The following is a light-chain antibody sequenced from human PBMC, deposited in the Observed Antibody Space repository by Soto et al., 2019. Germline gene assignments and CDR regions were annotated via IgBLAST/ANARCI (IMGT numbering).Light chain of an antibody. Sequence: QSVLTQPPSASGTPGQRVTISCSGSSSNIGSNYVYWYQQLPGTAPKLLIYSNNQRPSGVPERFSGSKSGTSASLAISGVQSEDEGDYYCAAWDDSLNGWVFGGGTKLTVL. CDR3: AAWDDSLNGWV. CDR1: SSNIGSNY. V-gene: IGLV1-44*01. J-gene: IGLJ3*02. CDR2: SNN.